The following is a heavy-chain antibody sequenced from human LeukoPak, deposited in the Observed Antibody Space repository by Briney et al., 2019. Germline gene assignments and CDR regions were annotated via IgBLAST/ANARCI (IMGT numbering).Heavy chain of an antibody. CDR3: ARGRGTYSHYYYYMNV. CDR1: GYTFTSYD. CDR2: MNPNSGNT. D-gene: IGHD3-16*01. Sequence: ASVKVSCKASGYTFTSYDINWVRQATGQGLEWMGWMNPNSGNTGYAQKFQGRVTITRNTSISTAYMELSSLRSEDTAVYYCARGRGTYSHYYYYMNVWGKGTTVTVSS. V-gene: IGHV1-8*03. J-gene: IGHJ6*03.